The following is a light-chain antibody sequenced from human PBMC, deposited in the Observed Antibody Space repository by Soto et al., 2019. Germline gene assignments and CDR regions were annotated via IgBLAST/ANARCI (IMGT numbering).Light chain of an antibody. CDR1: QRLRTH. J-gene: IGKJ1*01. Sequence: EIVMTQAPATLSVSPGERATLSCRASQRLRTHFAWSQHTPGQAPRLLIYGASTRATRIPARFSGSGSGTEFTLTITSLQPEAFAVYYCQQYNNWPRTFGQGTKV. V-gene: IGKV3-15*01. CDR3: QQYNNWPRT. CDR2: GAS.